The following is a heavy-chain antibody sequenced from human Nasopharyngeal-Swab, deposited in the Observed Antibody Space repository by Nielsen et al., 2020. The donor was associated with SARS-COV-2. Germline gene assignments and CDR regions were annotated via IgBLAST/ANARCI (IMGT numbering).Heavy chain of an antibody. Sequence: SVKVSCKASGFSITYRFLHWMRPAPGQALEWMGWITPFNGNAKYAQKFQGRVSITRDGSRTTASLELSSLRPDDTAMYFCASGQCINGVCNPTDGLDVWGQGTSVTVSS. D-gene: IGHD2-8*01. CDR1: GFSITYRF. J-gene: IGHJ6*02. V-gene: IGHV1-45*02. CDR3: ASGQCINGVCNPTDGLDV. CDR2: ITPFNGNA.